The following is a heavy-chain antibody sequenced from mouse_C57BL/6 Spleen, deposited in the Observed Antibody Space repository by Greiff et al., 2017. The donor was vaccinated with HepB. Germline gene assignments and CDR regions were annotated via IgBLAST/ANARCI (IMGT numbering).Heavy chain of an antibody. CDR1: GYTFTSYW. Sequence: QVQLQQPGAELVMPGASVKLSCKASGYTFTSYWMHWVKQRPGHGLEWIGEIDPSDSYTNYNQKFKGKSTLTVDKSSSTAYMQLSSLTSEDSAVYYCARGDYDAWFAYWGQGTLVTVSA. D-gene: IGHD2-4*01. CDR2: IDPSDSYT. CDR3: ARGDYDAWFAY. V-gene: IGHV1-69*01. J-gene: IGHJ3*01.